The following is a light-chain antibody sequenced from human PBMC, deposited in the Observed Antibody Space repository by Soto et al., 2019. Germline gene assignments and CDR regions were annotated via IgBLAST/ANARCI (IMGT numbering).Light chain of an antibody. Sequence: QSVLTQPRSVSGSPGQSVTISCTGTSSDVGGYNYVSWYQHHPGKAPKLMIYDVSKRPSGVPDRFSGSKSASTASLTISGLQAEDEADYYCCSYAGSYTFPYVFGNGTKVTVL. CDR3: CSYAGSYTFPYV. CDR1: SSDVGGYNY. CDR2: DVS. V-gene: IGLV2-11*01. J-gene: IGLJ1*01.